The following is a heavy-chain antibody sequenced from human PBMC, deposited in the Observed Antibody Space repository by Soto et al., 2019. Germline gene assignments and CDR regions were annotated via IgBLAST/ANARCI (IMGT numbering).Heavy chain of an antibody. V-gene: IGHV3-7*01. CDR2: IKPDGSAK. J-gene: IGHJ4*02. CDR3: ARDPVRGDDYNFDF. D-gene: IGHD3-10*01. Sequence: GGSLRLSCAASGFIFSNYWTTWVRQAPGKGLEWVAIIKPDGSAKIYVDSVRGRFTISRDNAENSLYLQMNSLRADDTAVYYCARDPVRGDDYNFDFWGQGTMVIVPS. CDR1: GFIFSNYW.